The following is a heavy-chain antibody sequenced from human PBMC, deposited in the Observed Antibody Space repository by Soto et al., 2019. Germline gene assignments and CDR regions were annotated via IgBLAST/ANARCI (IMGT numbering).Heavy chain of an antibody. D-gene: IGHD1-7*01. V-gene: IGHV4-34*01. CDR3: ARGFLTGTTSGPYYYYYYYGMDV. CDR2: INHSGST. Sequence: QVQLQQWGAGLLKPSETLSLTCAVYGGSFSGYYWSWIRQPPGKGLEWIGEINHSGSTNYNPSLKSRVTISVDTSKTQFSLKLSSVTAADTAVYYCARGFLTGTTSGPYYYYYYYGMDVWGQGTTVTVSS. CDR1: GGSFSGYY. J-gene: IGHJ6*02.